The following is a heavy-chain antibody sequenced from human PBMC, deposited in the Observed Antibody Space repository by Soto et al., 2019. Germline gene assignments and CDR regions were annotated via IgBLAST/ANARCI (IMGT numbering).Heavy chain of an antibody. V-gene: IGHV1-3*01. CDR3: AREAYNSGYYSFDY. J-gene: IGHJ4*02. CDR1: GYTFTNYA. D-gene: IGHD3-22*01. Sequence: ASVKVSCKASGYTFTNYAMHWVRQAPGHRLEWMGWINGGNGNTKYSQTFQGRVTITRDTSATTAYMELSSLKYEDTAVYYCAREAYNSGYYSFDYWGQGTPVTVSS. CDR2: INGGNGNT.